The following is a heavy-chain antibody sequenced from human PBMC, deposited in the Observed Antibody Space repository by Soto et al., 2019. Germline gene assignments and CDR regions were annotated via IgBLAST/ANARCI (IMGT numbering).Heavy chain of an antibody. D-gene: IGHD3-10*01. CDR1: GFSLTNNKMG. J-gene: IGHJ6*02. Sequence: QVTLKESGPVLVKPTETLTLTCTVSGFSLTNNKMGVSWIRQPPGKALEWLANIFSSDEKSYSTSLKSRVTISQDTSKSPVVLKVTNMDPVDTATYYCARISGGSPYYYAMDVWGQGTTVTVSS. V-gene: IGHV2-26*01. CDR3: ARISGGSPYYYAMDV. CDR2: IFSSDEK.